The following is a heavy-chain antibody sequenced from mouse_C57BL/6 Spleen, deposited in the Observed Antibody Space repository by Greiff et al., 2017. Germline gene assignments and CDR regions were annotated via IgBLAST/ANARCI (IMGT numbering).Heavy chain of an antibody. Sequence: EVQVVESGGGLVKPGGSLKLSCAASGFTFSDYGMHWVRQAPEKGLEWVAYISSGSSTIYYADTVKGRFTISRDNAKNTLFLQMTSLRSEDTAMYYCARKDWETWCAYWGQGTLVTVSA. V-gene: IGHV5-17*01. D-gene: IGHD4-1*01. J-gene: IGHJ3*01. CDR1: GFTFSDYG. CDR2: ISSGSSTI. CDR3: ARKDWETWCAY.